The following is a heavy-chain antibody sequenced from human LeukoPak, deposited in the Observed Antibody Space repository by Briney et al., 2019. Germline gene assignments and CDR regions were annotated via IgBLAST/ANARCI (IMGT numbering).Heavy chain of an antibody. Sequence: SETLSLTCTVSGGSISSSSYYWGWIRQPPGKGLEWIGSIYYSGSTYYNPSLKSRVTISVDTSKNQFSLKLSSVTAADTAVYYCARRTVVVPAARGSFGYWGQGTLVTVSS. D-gene: IGHD2-2*01. V-gene: IGHV4-39*01. J-gene: IGHJ4*02. CDR1: GGSISSSSYY. CDR2: IYYSGST. CDR3: ARRTVVVPAARGSFGY.